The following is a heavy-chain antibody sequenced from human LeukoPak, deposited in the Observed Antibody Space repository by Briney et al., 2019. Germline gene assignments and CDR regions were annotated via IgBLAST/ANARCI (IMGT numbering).Heavy chain of an antibody. CDR3: ARERLGVSYGMDV. CDR2: ISAHNGNT. CDR1: GGTFSSYT. V-gene: IGHV1-18*01. D-gene: IGHD3-9*01. Sequence: ASVKVSCKASGGTFSSYTISWVRQAPGQGLEWMGWISAHNGNTYYAQKFQDRVTMTTDTSTSTAYMEVRSLRSDDTAVYYCARERLGVSYGMDVWGQGTTVIVSS. J-gene: IGHJ6*02.